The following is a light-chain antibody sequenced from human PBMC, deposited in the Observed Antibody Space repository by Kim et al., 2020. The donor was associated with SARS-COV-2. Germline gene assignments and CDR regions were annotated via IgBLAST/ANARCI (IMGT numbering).Light chain of an antibody. Sequence: PASISCRSSQSVLHRNGYNYLDWYLQKPGQSPQLLIYLGSNRASGVPDRFSGSGSGTDFTLKISRVEAEDVGVYYCMQALQTSITFGQGTRLEIK. V-gene: IGKV2-28*01. CDR2: LGS. J-gene: IGKJ5*01. CDR3: MQALQTSIT. CDR1: QSVLHRNGYNY.